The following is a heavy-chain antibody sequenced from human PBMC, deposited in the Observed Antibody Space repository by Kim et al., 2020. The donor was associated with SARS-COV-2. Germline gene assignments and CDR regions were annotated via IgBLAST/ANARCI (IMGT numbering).Heavy chain of an antibody. CDR3: ARHGVRGVTYYYYGMDV. V-gene: IGHV5-51*01. Sequence: GESLKISCKGSGYSFTSYWIGWVRQMPGKGLEWMGIIYPGYSDTKYSPSFQGQVTISADKSISTAYLQWSSLKASDTAMYYCARHGVRGVTYYYYGMDVWGQGTTVTVSS. CDR2: IYPGYSDT. J-gene: IGHJ6*02. CDR1: GYSFTSYW. D-gene: IGHD3-10*01.